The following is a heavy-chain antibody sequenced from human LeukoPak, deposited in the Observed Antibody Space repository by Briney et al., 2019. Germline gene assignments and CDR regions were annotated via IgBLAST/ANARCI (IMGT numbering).Heavy chain of an antibody. D-gene: IGHD5-12*01. J-gene: IGHJ4*02. Sequence: ASVKVSCKASGYTFSSYGISWVRQAPGQGLEWMGWISACNGNTNYAQKVQGRVTMTTDTSTRTAYMELRSLRSDDTAVYFCARDPYSGYDGLNNWGQGTLVTVSS. CDR1: GYTFSSYG. V-gene: IGHV1-18*01. CDR2: ISACNGNT. CDR3: ARDPYSGYDGLNN.